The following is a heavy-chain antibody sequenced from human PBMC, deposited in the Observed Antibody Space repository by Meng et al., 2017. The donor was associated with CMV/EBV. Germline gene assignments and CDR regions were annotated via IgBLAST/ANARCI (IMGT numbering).Heavy chain of an antibody. Sequence: GGSLRLSCAASGFTFSSYWMSWIRQAPGKGLEWVANIKQDGSEKYYVDSVKGRFTISRDNAKNSLYLQMNSLRAEDTAMYYCARDRVKYQLLSHYYYGMDVWGQGTTVTVSS. CDR1: GFTFSSYW. CDR2: IKQDGSEK. CDR3: ARDRVKYQLLSHYYYGMDV. V-gene: IGHV3-7*01. J-gene: IGHJ6*02. D-gene: IGHD2-2*01.